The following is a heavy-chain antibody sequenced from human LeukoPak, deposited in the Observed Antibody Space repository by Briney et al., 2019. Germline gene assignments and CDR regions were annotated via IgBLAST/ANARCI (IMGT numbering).Heavy chain of an antibody. J-gene: IGHJ4*02. D-gene: IGHD3-22*01. CDR1: GFTFDDYA. CDR3: AKEIDLYYDSSGLFDY. Sequence: GRSLRLSCAASGFTFDDYAMHWVRQAPGKGLEWVSGISWNSGSIGYADSVKGRFTISRDNAKNSLYLQMNSLRAEDTALYYCAKEIDLYYDSSGLFDYWSQGTLVTVSS. V-gene: IGHV3-9*01. CDR2: ISWNSGSI.